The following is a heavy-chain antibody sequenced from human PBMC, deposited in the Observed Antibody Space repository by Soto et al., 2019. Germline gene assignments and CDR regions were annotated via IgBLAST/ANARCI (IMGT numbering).Heavy chain of an antibody. CDR1: GYTFTSYG. Sequence: QVQLVQSGAEVKKPGASVKVSCKASGYTFTSYGISWVRQAPGQGLEWMGWISAYNGNTNYAQKLQGRVTMTTDTYXXTAYMELRSLRSDDTAVYYCARDVRRWGGSWNHDYWGQGTLVTVSS. D-gene: IGHD2-15*01. J-gene: IGHJ4*02. V-gene: IGHV1-18*01. CDR2: ISAYNGNT. CDR3: ARDVRRWGGSWNHDY.